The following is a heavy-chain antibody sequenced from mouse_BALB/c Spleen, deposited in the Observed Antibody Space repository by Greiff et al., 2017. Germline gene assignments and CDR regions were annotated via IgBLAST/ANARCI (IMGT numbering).Heavy chain of an antibody. CDR2: IRNKANGYTT. D-gene: IGHD2-14*01. J-gene: IGHJ3*01. V-gene: IGHV7-3*02. CDR3: ARAYYRYDGFAY. Sequence: EVQGVESGGGLVQPGGSLRLSCATSGFTFTDYYMSWVRQPPGKALEWLGFIRNKANGYTTEYSASVKGRFTISRDNSQSILYLQMNTLRAEDSATYYCARAYYRYDGFAYWGQGTLVTVSA. CDR1: GFTFTDYY.